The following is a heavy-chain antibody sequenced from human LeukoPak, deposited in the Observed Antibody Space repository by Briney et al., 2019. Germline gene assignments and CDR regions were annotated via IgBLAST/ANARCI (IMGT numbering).Heavy chain of an antibody. V-gene: IGHV1-58*02. D-gene: IGHD3-22*01. Sequence: SVKVSCKASGFTFTRSAMQWVRQARGQRLEWIGWIVVGSGNTNYAQKFQERVTISRDMSTSAAYMELSSLRSEDTAVYYCAALVDYYDSSGYYVDYWGQRTLVTVSS. CDR2: IVVGSGNT. CDR3: AALVDYYDSSGYYVDY. J-gene: IGHJ4*02. CDR1: GFTFTRSA.